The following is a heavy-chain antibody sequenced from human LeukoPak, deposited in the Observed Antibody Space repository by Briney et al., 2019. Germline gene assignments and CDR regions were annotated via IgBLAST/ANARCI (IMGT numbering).Heavy chain of an antibody. J-gene: IGHJ4*02. CDR2: IYTTGST. CDR3: ARAGYTISYYSLDY. D-gene: IGHD1-26*01. CDR1: GGSINSYY. V-gene: IGHV4-4*07. Sequence: SETLSLTCTVSGGSINSYYWGWIRQPAGKGLEWIGRIYTTGSTNYNPSLESRVTMSVDTPKNQFSLKLTSVTAADTAMYYCARAGYTISYYSLDYWGQGTLVTVSS.